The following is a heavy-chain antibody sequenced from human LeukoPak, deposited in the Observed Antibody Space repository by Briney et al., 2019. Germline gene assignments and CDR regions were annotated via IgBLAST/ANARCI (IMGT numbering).Heavy chain of an antibody. CDR1: GLTVSTSF. CDR3: AKDLPDSRELLTGHWSDP. V-gene: IGHV3-53*01. J-gene: IGHJ5*02. CDR2: VYSGGTT. Sequence: GGSLRLSCSASGLTVSTSFMNWVRQAPGKGLEWVSVVYSGGTTYYADSVKGRFTISRDKSKNTLYLQMNSLRADDTALYYCAKDLPDSRELLTGHWSDPWGQGTPVTVSS. D-gene: IGHD1-26*01.